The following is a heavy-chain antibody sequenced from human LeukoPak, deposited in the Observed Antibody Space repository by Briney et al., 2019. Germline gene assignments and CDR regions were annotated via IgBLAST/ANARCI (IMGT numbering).Heavy chain of an antibody. V-gene: IGHV4-59*08. Sequence: GSLRLSCAASGFTFSSYEMNWVRQAPGKGLEWIGYMYYSGNSNYNPSLKSRVTISIDTSENQVSLTLSSVTAADTAVYYCARHRGNTWFDPWGQGTLVTVSS. CDR2: MYYSGNS. D-gene: IGHD3-10*01. J-gene: IGHJ5*02. CDR1: GFTFSSYE. CDR3: ARHRGNTWFDP.